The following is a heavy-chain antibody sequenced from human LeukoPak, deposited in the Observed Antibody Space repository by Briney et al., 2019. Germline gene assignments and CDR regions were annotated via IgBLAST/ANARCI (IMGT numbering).Heavy chain of an antibody. CDR3: AKEGSGPSCKD. CDR2: ISDDGSNQ. D-gene: IGHD2-2*01. J-gene: IGHJ4*02. CDR1: GFTFSDYG. V-gene: IGHV3-30*18. Sequence: GGSLRLSCAASGFTFSDYGMHWVRQAPRKGREWVALISDDGSNQYSADSVTCRFAISRDNSKNTLYLPMNSLGAENTAVYYCAKEGSGPSCKDWGQGNLVTVSS.